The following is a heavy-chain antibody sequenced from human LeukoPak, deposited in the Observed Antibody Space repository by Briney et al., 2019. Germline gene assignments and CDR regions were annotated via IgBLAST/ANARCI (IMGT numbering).Heavy chain of an antibody. V-gene: IGHV3-23*01. CDR3: AKVPYCTNGVCYVGGFDY. J-gene: IGHJ4*02. Sequence: AGGSLRLSCAASGFTFSSYAMSWVRQAQGKGLEWVSAISGSGGSTYYADSVKGRFTISRDNSKNTLYLQMNSLRAEDTAVYYCAKVPYCTNGVCYVGGFDYWGQGTLVTVSS. CDR1: GFTFSSYA. D-gene: IGHD2-8*01. CDR2: ISGSGGST.